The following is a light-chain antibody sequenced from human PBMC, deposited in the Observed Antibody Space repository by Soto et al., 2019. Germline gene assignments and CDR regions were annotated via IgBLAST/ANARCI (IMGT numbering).Light chain of an antibody. CDR2: DAS. V-gene: IGKV3-11*01. CDR3: HQRSNWPPFT. J-gene: IGKJ4*01. Sequence: EILLTQSPATLSLSPGERATLSCRASQSISDFLAWYQQKPGQAPRLLIYDASKRATDIPDRFIGSGSGTDFTITISSLEPEDFAVYYCHQRSNWPPFTFGGGTTVDIK. CDR1: QSISDF.